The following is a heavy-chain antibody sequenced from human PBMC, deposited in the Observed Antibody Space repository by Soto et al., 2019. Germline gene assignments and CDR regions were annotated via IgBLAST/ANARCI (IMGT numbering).Heavy chain of an antibody. V-gene: IGHV4-34*01. CDR2: INHSGST. CDR1: GGSFSGYY. Sequence: SETLSLTCAVYGGSFSGYYWSWIRQPPGKGLEWIGEINHSGSTNYNPSLKSRVTISVDTSKNQFSLRLSSVTAADTAVYYCATITRAYYMDVWGKGTTVTVSS. J-gene: IGHJ6*03. D-gene: IGHD3-10*01. CDR3: ATITRAYYMDV.